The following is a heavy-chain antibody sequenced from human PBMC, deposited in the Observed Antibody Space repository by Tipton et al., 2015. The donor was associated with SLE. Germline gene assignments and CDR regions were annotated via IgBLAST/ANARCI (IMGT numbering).Heavy chain of an antibody. CDR3: ARDDFRDYQGGSY. CDR2: IYYSGST. Sequence: TLSLTCTVSGGSISSSSYYWGWIRQPPGKGLEWIGYIYYSGSTNYNPSLKSRVTISVDTSKNQFSLKLSSVTAADTAVYYCARDDFRDYQGGSYWGQGTLVTVSS. J-gene: IGHJ4*02. CDR1: GGSISSSSYY. D-gene: IGHD3/OR15-3a*01. V-gene: IGHV4-61*05.